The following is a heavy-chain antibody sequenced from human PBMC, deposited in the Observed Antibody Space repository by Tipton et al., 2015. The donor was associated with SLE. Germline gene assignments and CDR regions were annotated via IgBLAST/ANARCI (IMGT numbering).Heavy chain of an antibody. J-gene: IGHJ6*04. CDR1: GGSISSDY. D-gene: IGHD5-18*01. Sequence: TLSLTCTVSGGSISSDYWTWXRQPPGKGLEWIGSIFYSGSTTYNPSLKSRVTMSVDTPKNQFSLKLTSVTAAATAVYYCARISVDTTMAQRVDYGMDVWGXGTTVIVSS. CDR3: ARISVDTTMAQRVDYGMDV. CDR2: IFYSGST. V-gene: IGHV4-59*01.